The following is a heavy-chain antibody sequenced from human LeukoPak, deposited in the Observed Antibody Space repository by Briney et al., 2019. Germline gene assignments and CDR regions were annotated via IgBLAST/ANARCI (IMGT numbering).Heavy chain of an antibody. CDR1: GFTFSSYG. Sequence: PGRSLRLSCAASGFTFSSYGMHWVRQAPGKGLEWVAVISYDGSNKYYADSVKGRFTISRDNSKNTLYLQMNSLRAEDTAVYYCAKPLLEWLLWIAFDIWGQGTMVTVSS. CDR2: ISYDGSNK. D-gene: IGHD3-3*01. V-gene: IGHV3-30*18. CDR3: AKPLLEWLLWIAFDI. J-gene: IGHJ3*02.